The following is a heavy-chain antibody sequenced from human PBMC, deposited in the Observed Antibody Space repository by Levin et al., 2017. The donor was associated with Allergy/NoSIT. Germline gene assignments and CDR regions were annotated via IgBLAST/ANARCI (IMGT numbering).Heavy chain of an antibody. CDR2: IYSGGST. V-gene: IGHV3-53*01. J-gene: IGHJ4*02. CDR1: GFTVSSNY. CDR3: ARGRDGGGWYYFDY. D-gene: IGHD2-15*01. Sequence: PGGSLRLSCAASGFTVSSNYMSWVRQAPGKGLEWVSVIYSGGSTYYADSVKGRFTISRDNSKNTLYLQMNSLRAEDTAVYYCARGRDGGGWYYFDYWGQGTQVTVSS.